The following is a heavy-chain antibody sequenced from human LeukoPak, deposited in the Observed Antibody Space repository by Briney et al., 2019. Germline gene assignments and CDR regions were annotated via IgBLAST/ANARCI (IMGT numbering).Heavy chain of an antibody. CDR1: GGSISSYY. CDR2: IYYSGST. J-gene: IGHJ3*02. Sequence: SETLSLTCAVSGGSISSYYWSWIRQPPGKGLEWIGYIYYSGSTNYNPSLKSRVTISVDTSKNQFSLKLSSVTAADTAVYYCARLPAFGELPDAFDIWGQGTMVTVSS. CDR3: ARLPAFGELPDAFDI. D-gene: IGHD3-10*01. V-gene: IGHV4-59*08.